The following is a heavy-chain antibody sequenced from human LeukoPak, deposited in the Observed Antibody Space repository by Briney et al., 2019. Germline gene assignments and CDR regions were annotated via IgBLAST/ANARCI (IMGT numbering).Heavy chain of an antibody. CDR2: ISWNSGSI. CDR3: AKDRSEQWLAPTDY. J-gene: IGHJ4*02. V-gene: IGHV3-9*01. Sequence: GGSLRLSCAASGFTFDDYAMPWVRQAPGKGLEWVSGISWNSGSIGYADSVKGRFTISRDNAKNSLYLQMNSLRAEDAALYYCAKDRSEQWLAPTDYWGQGTLVTVSS. D-gene: IGHD6-19*01. CDR1: GFTFDDYA.